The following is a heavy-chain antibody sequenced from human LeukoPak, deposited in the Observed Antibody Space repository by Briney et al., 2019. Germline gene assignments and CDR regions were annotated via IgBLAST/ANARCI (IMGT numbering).Heavy chain of an antibody. D-gene: IGHD3-16*01. CDR1: GGSIRSYY. CDR2: IHSSGST. J-gene: IGHJ6*02. V-gene: IGHV4-59*01. Sequence: SETLSLTCTVPGGSIRSYYWSWIRQPPGKKLEWIGYIHSSGSTSYNPSLRSRVAISADTSRNQVSLNLKFLTSADTAVYYCARDGGAPIYGLDVWGQGTTVTVSS. CDR3: ARDGGAPIYGLDV.